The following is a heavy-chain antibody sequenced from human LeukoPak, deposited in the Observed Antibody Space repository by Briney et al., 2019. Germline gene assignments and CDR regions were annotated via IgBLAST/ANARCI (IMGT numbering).Heavy chain of an antibody. CDR3: AKAVTMIVVVSSSDY. D-gene: IGHD3-22*01. V-gene: IGHV3-23*01. Sequence: PGGSLRLSCAASGFTFSSYAMSWVRQAPGKGLEWVSAISGSGGSTYYADSVKGRFTISRDNSKNTLYLQMNSLRAEDTAVYYCAKAVTMIVVVSSSDYWGQGTLVTVSS. J-gene: IGHJ4*02. CDR2: ISGSGGST. CDR1: GFTFSSYA.